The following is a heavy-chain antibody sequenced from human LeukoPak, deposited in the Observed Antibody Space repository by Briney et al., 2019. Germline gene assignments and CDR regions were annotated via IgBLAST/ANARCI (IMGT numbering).Heavy chain of an antibody. Sequence: SQTLFLTCTVSGGSISSVGYYWSWFRQHPGKGLEWIGYIYCSGSTNYNPSLKSRVTISVDTSKNQFSLKLSSVTAADTAVYYCARLTRTYYYDSSGYTDAFDIWGQGTMDTVSS. CDR2: IYCSGST. CDR3: ARLTRTYYYDSSGYTDAFDI. J-gene: IGHJ3*02. V-gene: IGHV4-31*03. D-gene: IGHD3-22*01. CDR1: GGSISSVGYY.